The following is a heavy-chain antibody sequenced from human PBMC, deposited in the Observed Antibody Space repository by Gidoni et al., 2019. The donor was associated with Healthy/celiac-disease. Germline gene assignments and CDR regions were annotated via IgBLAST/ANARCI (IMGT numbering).Heavy chain of an antibody. Sequence: QVQLVESGGGVVQPGRSLRLSCAASGFTFSSYAMHWVRHAPGRGREWVEVISYDETKKDYADAGKGRHTISKHKSKHTLYSQRNSLRAEDTPFYYLARPGGGGGYYYYYGMDVWGQGTTVTVSS. CDR2: ISYDETKK. CDR1: GFTFSSYA. J-gene: IGHJ6*02. D-gene: IGHD3-16*01. CDR3: ARPGGGGGYYYYYGMDV. V-gene: IGHV3-30-3*01.